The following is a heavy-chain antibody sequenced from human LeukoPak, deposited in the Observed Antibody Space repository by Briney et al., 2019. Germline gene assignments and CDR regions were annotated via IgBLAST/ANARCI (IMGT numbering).Heavy chain of an antibody. V-gene: IGHV5-51*01. Sequence: GESRQISCQASGAIFTNYWIAWVRQAPGKGLEWMGLIDPNDSESRYSPSFQGQVTISVDKSITTAYLQWSSLKASDTAIYYCVAYTFGYFDYWGQGALVTVSS. CDR3: VAYTFGYFDY. CDR2: IDPNDSES. CDR1: GAIFTNYW. J-gene: IGHJ4*02. D-gene: IGHD5-18*01.